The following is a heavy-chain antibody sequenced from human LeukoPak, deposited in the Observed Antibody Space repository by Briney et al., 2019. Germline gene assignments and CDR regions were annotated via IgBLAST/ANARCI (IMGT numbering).Heavy chain of an antibody. CDR1: GYTFIGYY. V-gene: IGHV1-2*02. J-gene: IGHJ4*02. Sequence: ASVKVSCKASGYTFIGYYMHWVRQAPGQGLDWMGWINPNSGATNFAQKFQGRVTMTRDTSISAAYMELSSLRSEDTAVYYCAREAVSGLREGFGYWGQGTLVTVSS. CDR2: INPNSGAT. D-gene: IGHD3-16*01. CDR3: AREAVSGLREGFGY.